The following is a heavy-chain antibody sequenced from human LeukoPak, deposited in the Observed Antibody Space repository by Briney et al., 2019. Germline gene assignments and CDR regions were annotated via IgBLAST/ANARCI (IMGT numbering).Heavy chain of an antibody. V-gene: IGHV4-4*07. CDR1: GGSISSYY. J-gene: IGHJ4*02. CDR2: IYTSGST. CDR3: ARAVAAAGTGVVAVAAPFDY. D-gene: IGHD6-13*01. Sequence: SETLSLTCTVSGGSISSYYWSWIRQPAGKGLEWIGRIYTSGSTNYNPSLKSRVTMSVDTSKNQFSLKLSSVTAADTAVYYCARAVAAAGTGVVAVAAPFDYWGQGTLVTVSS.